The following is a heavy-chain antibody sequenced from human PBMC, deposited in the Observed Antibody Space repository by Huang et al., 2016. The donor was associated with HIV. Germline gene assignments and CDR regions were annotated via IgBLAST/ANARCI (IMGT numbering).Heavy chain of an antibody. J-gene: IGHJ4*02. Sequence: SGPGLVKPSETLSLTCNVSDGSLNSGNYYWGWIRPSPGKGLEWIGSIFYTGSAHYNPSRESRVTIFVDSSKSQLSVRLRSVTAADTAVYYCARRRTHFTFDYWGQGTLVTVSS. CDR2: IFYTGSA. CDR1: DGSLNSGNYY. CDR3: ARRRTHFTFDY. V-gene: IGHV4-39*01.